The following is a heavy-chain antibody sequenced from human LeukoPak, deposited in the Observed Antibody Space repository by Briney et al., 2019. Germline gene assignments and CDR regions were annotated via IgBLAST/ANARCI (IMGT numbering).Heavy chain of an antibody. V-gene: IGHV1-8*01. Sequence: ASVKVSCKASGYTFTSYDINWVRQATGQGLEWMGWMNPNSGNTGYAQEFQGRVTMTRNTSISTAYMELSSLRSEDTAVYYCARTSARGYSYGYKGYGYWGQGTLVTVSS. CDR1: GYTFTSYD. CDR3: ARTSARGYSYGYKGYGY. J-gene: IGHJ4*02. CDR2: MNPNSGNT. D-gene: IGHD5-18*01.